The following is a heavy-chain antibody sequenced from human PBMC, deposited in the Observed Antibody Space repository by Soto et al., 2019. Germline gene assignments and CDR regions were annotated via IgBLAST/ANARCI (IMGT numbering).Heavy chain of an antibody. Sequence: QITVKASGLTLVKPTETLTLTCTFSGFSLSTNGMGVGWIRQPPGKALEWLALIYWDDDKRYSPSLRSRLTIIKDTSKDQVDLTMTNMEPVDTATYYCARLTRGVFDLDRLWEKFDYWGQGTLVTVSS. CDR1: GFSLSTNGMG. J-gene: IGHJ4*02. V-gene: IGHV2-5*02. CDR3: ARLTRGVFDLDRLWEKFDY. D-gene: IGHD5-12*01. CDR2: IYWDDDK.